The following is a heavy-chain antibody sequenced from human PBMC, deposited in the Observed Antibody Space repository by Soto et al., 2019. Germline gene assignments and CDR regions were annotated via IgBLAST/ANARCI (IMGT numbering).Heavy chain of an antibody. CDR1: GYIFTSYY. CDR2: INPSGGST. V-gene: IGHV1-46*04. J-gene: IGHJ4*02. Sequence: ASVTVSCKAFGYIFTSYYMHWVRQAPGQGLEWMGIINPSGGSTTYAHKLQGRVTMTRDTSTSTVYMELSSLRSEDTAVYFCARAKETTSAHFFDHWGQGTLVTVSS. CDR3: ARAKETTSAHFFDH. D-gene: IGHD1-7*01.